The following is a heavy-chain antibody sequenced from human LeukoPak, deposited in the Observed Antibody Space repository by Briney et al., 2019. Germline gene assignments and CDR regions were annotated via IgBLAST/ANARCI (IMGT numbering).Heavy chain of an antibody. V-gene: IGHV3-23*01. D-gene: IGHD2-15*01. CDR2: ISGSGGST. CDR3: AKGLIVVVVAAYDY. J-gene: IGHJ4*02. CDR1: GFTFSSYA. Sequence: GGSLRLSCAASGFTFSSYAMSWVRQAPGKGLEWVSAISGSGGSTHYADSVKGRFTISRDNSKNTLYLQMNSLRAEDTAVYYCAKGLIVVVVAAYDYWGQGTLVTVSS.